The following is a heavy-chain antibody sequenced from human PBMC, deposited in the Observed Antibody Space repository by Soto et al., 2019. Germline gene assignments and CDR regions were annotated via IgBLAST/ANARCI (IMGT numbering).Heavy chain of an antibody. V-gene: IGHV3-7*01. CDR3: GRAMDV. CDR1: GFTFSTYW. CDR2: INQDGSAK. J-gene: IGHJ6*02. Sequence: EVQVVESGGGLVQPGGSLRLSCAASGFTFSTYWMSWVRQAPGKGLEWVANINQDGSAKNYLDSVKGRFIISRDNAKDSLYLQMNSLRAEDTAMYYGGRAMDVWGQGTTVIVSS.